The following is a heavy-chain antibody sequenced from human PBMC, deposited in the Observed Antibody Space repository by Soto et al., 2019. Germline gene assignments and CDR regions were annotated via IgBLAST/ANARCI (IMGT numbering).Heavy chain of an antibody. CDR2: ISYDGSNK. CDR3: AKGRSVVVVVAATPAFDY. Sequence: GGSLRLSCAASGFTFSSYGMHWVRQAPGKGLEWVAVISYDGSNKYYADSVKGRFTISRDNSKNTLYLQMNSLRAEDTAVYYCAKGRSVVVVVAATPAFDYWGQGTLVTVSS. J-gene: IGHJ4*02. D-gene: IGHD2-15*01. V-gene: IGHV3-30*18. CDR1: GFTFSSYG.